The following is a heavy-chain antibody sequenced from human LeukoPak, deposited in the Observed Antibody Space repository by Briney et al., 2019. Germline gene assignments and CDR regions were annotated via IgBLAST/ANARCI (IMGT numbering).Heavy chain of an antibody. CDR1: GGSISSYY. J-gene: IGHJ6*03. D-gene: IGHD4-11*01. CDR2: IYTSGST. CDR3: ARTDYSNHYYYYMDV. Sequence: SEILSLTCTVSGGSISSYYWSWIRQPAGKGLEWIGRIYTSGSTNYNPSLKSRVTMSVDTSKNQFSLKLSSVTAADTAVYYCARTDYSNHYYYYMDVWGKGTTVTVSS. V-gene: IGHV4-4*07.